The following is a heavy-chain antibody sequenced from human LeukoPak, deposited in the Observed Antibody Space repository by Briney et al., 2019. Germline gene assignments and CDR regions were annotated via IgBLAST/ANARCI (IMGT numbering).Heavy chain of an antibody. V-gene: IGHV4-61*05. CDR1: GVSISSSSYY. D-gene: IGHD7-27*01. CDR3: ATRKLGNDY. CDR2: IYYTET. Sequence: SETLSLTCNVSGVSISSSSYYWGWIRQPPGKGLEWIGYIYYTETSYNPSLKSRVTISADTSKNQFSLKLYSVTAADTAVYYCATRKLGNDYWGQGTLVTVSS. J-gene: IGHJ4*02.